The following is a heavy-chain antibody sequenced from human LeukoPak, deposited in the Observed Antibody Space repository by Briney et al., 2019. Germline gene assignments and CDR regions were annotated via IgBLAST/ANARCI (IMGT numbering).Heavy chain of an antibody. V-gene: IGHV4-4*02. CDR1: GGSIDMTNY. D-gene: IGHD2/OR15-2a*01. Sequence: PSGTLSLTCGVSGGSIDMTNYWSLVRQAPGKGLEWIGEIAHDGTRNYNASLRCRVAMSLDRANNQFSLSLTSVTAADTAVYYCTRENRPFCPFAYWGQGVLVTVSS. CDR2: IAHDGTR. J-gene: IGHJ4*02. CDR3: TRENRPFCPFAY.